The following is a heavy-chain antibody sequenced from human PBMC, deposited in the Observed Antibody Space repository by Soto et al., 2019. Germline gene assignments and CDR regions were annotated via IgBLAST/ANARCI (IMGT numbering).Heavy chain of an antibody. Sequence: EVQLVESGGGLVQPGRSLRLSCVASGFTFEDCAMHWVRQVPGKGLEWVSGISWNSGRIDYADSVKGRFTISRDNAKNSLYLQMNSLRAEDTALYYCAKEQNIFHGDEPFDIWCQGTMVIVSS. CDR3: AKEQNIFHGDEPFDI. CDR1: GFTFEDCA. J-gene: IGHJ3*02. D-gene: IGHD2-21*02. CDR2: ISWNSGRI. V-gene: IGHV3-9*01.